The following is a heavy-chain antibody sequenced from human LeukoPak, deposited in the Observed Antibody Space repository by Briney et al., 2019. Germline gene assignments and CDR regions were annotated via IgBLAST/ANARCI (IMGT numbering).Heavy chain of an antibody. V-gene: IGHV1-8*01. CDR2: MNPNSGNT. Sequence: ASVKVSCKASGYTYTSYDINWVRHATGQGLELMGWMNPNSGNTGYAQKFQGRVTMTRNTSISTAYMELSSLRSEDTAVYYCARGCRPYYYGSGSYSDWGHGTLVTVSS. CDR1: GYTYTSYD. CDR3: ARGCRPYYYGSGSYSD. D-gene: IGHD3-10*01. J-gene: IGHJ4*01.